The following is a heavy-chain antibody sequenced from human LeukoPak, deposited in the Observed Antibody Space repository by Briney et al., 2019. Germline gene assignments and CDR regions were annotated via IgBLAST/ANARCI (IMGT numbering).Heavy chain of an antibody. V-gene: IGHV4-34*01. CDR1: GGSFSGYY. Sequence: SETLSLTCAVYGGSFSGYYWSWIRQPPGKGLEWIGEINHSGSTNYNPSLKSRVTISVDTSKNQFSLKLRSVTAADTAVYYCARGSNWFDPWGQGMLVTVSS. J-gene: IGHJ5*02. CDR2: INHSGST. CDR3: ARGSNWFDP.